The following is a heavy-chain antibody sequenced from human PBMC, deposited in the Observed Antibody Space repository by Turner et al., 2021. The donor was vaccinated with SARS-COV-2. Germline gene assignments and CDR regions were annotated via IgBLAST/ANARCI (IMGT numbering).Heavy chain of an antibody. V-gene: IGHV3-7*01. D-gene: IGHD1-1*01. J-gene: IGHJ5*01. CDR1: GFTFSDYW. Sequence: EVQLVESGGGLVQSGGYLRLSCAGSGFTFSDYWMGWVRQAPGKWLEWVANIKTDGSSKYYVDSVKDRFTTSRDNAKNSLYLQMDSLRAEDTAVYYCVRHGSWNFDSWGQGTLVTVSS. CDR3: VRHGSWNFDS. CDR2: IKTDGSSK.